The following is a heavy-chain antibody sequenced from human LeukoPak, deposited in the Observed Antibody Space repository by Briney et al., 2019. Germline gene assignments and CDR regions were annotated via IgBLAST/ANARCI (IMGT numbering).Heavy chain of an antibody. Sequence: ASVKVSCKASGYTFTSYYMHWVRQAPGQGLEWMGWINPNSGGTNYAQKFQGRVTMTRDTSISTAYMELSRLRSDDTAVYYCARVTWELTHPIDYWGQGTLVTVSS. D-gene: IGHD1-26*01. J-gene: IGHJ4*02. V-gene: IGHV1-2*02. CDR3: ARVTWELTHPIDY. CDR2: INPNSGGT. CDR1: GYTFTSYY.